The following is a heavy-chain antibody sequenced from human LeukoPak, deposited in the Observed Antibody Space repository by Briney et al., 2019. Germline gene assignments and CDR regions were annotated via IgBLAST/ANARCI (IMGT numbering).Heavy chain of an antibody. D-gene: IGHD3-3*01. CDR3: AREADPDPDDFWSGYPLDY. CDR2: INWNVGST. V-gene: IGHV3-20*04. Sequence: GGSLRLSCAASGFTLDDYGMSWVRQAPGKGLEWVSGINWNVGSTGYADSVKGRFTISRDNAKNSLYLQMNSLRAEDTALYYCAREADPDPDDFWSGYPLDYWGQGTLVTVSS. CDR1: GFTLDDYG. J-gene: IGHJ4*02.